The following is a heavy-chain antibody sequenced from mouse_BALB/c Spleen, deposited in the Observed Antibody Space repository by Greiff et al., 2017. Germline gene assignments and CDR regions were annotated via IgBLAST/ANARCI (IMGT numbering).Heavy chain of an antibody. CDR3: ARERSNYAMDY. V-gene: IGHV5-9-4*01. CDR2: ISSGGSYT. CDR1: GFTFSSYA. Sequence: EVKLMESGGGLVKPGGSLKLSCAASGFTFSSYAMSWVRQSPEKRLEWVAEISSGGSYTYYPDTVTGRFTISRDNAKNTLYLEMSSLRSEDTAMYYCARERSNYAMDYWGQGTSVTVSS. J-gene: IGHJ4*01.